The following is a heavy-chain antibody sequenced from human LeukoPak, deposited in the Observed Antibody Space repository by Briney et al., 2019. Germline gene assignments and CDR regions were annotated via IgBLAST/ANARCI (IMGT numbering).Heavy chain of an antibody. Sequence: ASVKVSCKTSGYTFTDYYMHWVRQAPGQGLEWMGWINPNSGGTFYGQTFQGRVTMTRDTSISTAYMELSRLTSDDTAVYYCARVGAFDYDSSSPIKGAFDIWGQGTMVTVSS. CDR2: INPNSGGT. V-gene: IGHV1-2*02. D-gene: IGHD3-22*01. CDR3: ARVGAFDYDSSSPIKGAFDI. J-gene: IGHJ3*02. CDR1: GYTFTDYY.